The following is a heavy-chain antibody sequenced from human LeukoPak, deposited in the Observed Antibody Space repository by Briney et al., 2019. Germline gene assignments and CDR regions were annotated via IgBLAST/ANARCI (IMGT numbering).Heavy chain of an antibody. D-gene: IGHD2-21*01. J-gene: IGHJ3*01. CDR3: ARDPRGGAGASFDV. CDR1: GVSISSGDSF. Sequence: PSETLSLTCSVSGVSISSGDSFWSWIRRSAGRGLEWIGYIRTSGSTLYNVSLKSRVTISADASRNQFSLKLDSVTAADTAVYFCARDPRGGAGASFDVWGRGRMVTVSS. CDR2: IRTSGST. V-gene: IGHV4-31*03.